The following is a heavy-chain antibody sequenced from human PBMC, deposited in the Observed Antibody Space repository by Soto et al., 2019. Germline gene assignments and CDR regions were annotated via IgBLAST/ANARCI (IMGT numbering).Heavy chain of an antibody. V-gene: IGHV2-5*02. CDR1: GFSLTTRGVA. D-gene: IGHD3-10*01. CDR3: AHGDGSLGRDWFDP. J-gene: IGHJ5*02. CDR2: IYWDDDK. Sequence: QITLKESGPTLVKPTQTLTLTCTFSGFSLTTRGVAVGWIRQPPGKALEWLAVIYWDDDKRHNPSLRNSLTSNKDTSKNQVVLTLTNMDPVDTATYYCAHGDGSLGRDWFDPWGQGTLVTVSS.